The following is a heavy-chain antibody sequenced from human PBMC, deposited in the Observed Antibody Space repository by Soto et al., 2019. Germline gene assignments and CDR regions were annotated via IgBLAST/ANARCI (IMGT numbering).Heavy chain of an antibody. Sequence: GVSLRLSCAASGFTFSCYIVNWVRQAPGKGLEWVSYISSGSKTIYYAESVKGRFTVSRDNARNSQYLQMNSLRDEDTAVYYCAREDILGVRSFDYWGQGTLVTVS. CDR3: AREDILGVRSFDY. CDR1: GFTFSCYI. D-gene: IGHD3-9*01. V-gene: IGHV3-48*02. CDR2: ISSGSKTI. J-gene: IGHJ4*02.